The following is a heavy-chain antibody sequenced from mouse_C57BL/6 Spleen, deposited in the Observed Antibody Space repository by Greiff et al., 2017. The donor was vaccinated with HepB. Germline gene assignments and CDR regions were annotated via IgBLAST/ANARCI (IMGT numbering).Heavy chain of an antibody. CDR2: IYPGDGDT. CDR1: GYAFSSSW. Sequence: VQLQQSGPELVKPGASVKISCKASGYAFSSSWMNWVKQRPGKGLEWIGRIYPGDGDTNYNGKFKGKATLTADKSSSTAYMQLSSLTSEDSAVYFCARDWEADYWGQGTTLTVSS. D-gene: IGHD4-1*01. J-gene: IGHJ2*01. V-gene: IGHV1-82*01. CDR3: ARDWEADY.